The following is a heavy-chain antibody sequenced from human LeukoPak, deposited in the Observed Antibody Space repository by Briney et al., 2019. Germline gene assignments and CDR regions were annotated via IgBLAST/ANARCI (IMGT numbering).Heavy chain of an antibody. D-gene: IGHD1-26*01. Sequence: GGPWGFSGPAPGLTFSIFWMSGVGQLPGKGLEWLANIRQDGSEIYYVDSVKGRFTISRDNAKNSLFLQMNSLRAEDTAVYYCARDKIVGATYFDYWGQGTLVTVSS. CDR3: ARDKIVGATYFDY. V-gene: IGHV3-7*01. CDR1: GLTFSIFW. CDR2: IRQDGSEI. J-gene: IGHJ4*02.